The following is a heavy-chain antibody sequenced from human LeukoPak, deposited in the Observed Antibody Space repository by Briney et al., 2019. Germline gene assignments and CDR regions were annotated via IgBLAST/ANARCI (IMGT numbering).Heavy chain of an antibody. V-gene: IGHV1-2*02. J-gene: IGHJ4*02. CDR2: INPNSGGT. D-gene: IGHD6-6*01. CDR1: GYTFTGYY. Sequence: ASVKVSCKASGYTFTGYYMHWVRQAPGQGLEWMGWINPNSGGTNYAQKFQGRVTMTRDTSISTAYMELSRLRSDDTAVYYCAKSNEYRRHYFDYWGQGTLVTVSS. CDR3: AKSNEYRRHYFDY.